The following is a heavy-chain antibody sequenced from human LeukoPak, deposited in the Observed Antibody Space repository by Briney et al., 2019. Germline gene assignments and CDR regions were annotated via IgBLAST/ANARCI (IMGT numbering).Heavy chain of an antibody. J-gene: IGHJ6*02. CDR2: IYYSGST. D-gene: IGHD2-15*01. CDR3: VCVGGPYYYYGMDV. Sequence: SQTLSLTCTVSGGSICSGGYYWSWIRQHPGKGLEWIGYIYYSGSTYYNPSLKSRVTTSVDTSKNQFSLKLSSVTAADTAVYYCVCVGGPYYYYGMDVWGQGTTVTVSS. CDR1: GGSICSGGYY. V-gene: IGHV4-31*03.